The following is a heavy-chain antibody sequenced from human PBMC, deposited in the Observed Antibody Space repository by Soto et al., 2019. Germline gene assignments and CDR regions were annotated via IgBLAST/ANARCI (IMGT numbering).Heavy chain of an antibody. CDR3: TTDRYN. Sequence: EVQLVESGGGLVKPGGSLRLSCVGSGFTFSNSWMSWVRQAPGKGLEWVGRVKSKNDGGTTDYVAPVKGRFIISRDDSKNMLYLQMNSLKTEDTAVYYCTTDRYNRGQGTLVTVSS. CDR1: GFTFSNSW. J-gene: IGHJ4*02. CDR2: VKSKNDGGTT. D-gene: IGHD1-20*01. V-gene: IGHV3-15*01.